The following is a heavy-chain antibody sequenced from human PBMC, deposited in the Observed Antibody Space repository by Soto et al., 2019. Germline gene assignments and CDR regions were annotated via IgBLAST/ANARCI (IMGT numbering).Heavy chain of an antibody. V-gene: IGHV3-23*01. Sequence: GGSLRLSCAASGFTFSTYAMSWVRQAPGKGLEWVSAISGSGGNTYYADSVKGRFTISRDNSKNTLFLQMNNLRAEDTAIYYCVKDRDSRGYFDSWGQGTLVTVSS. CDR2: ISGSGGNT. J-gene: IGHJ4*02. D-gene: IGHD3-22*01. CDR3: VKDRDSRGYFDS. CDR1: GFTFSTYA.